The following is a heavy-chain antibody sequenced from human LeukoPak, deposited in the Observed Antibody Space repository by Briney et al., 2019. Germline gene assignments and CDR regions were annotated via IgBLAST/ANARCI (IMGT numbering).Heavy chain of an antibody. J-gene: IGHJ4*02. D-gene: IGHD1-26*01. CDR3: ARDGEEKLWELPYFDY. V-gene: IGHV1-18*01. Sequence: ASVKVSCKASGRSFSTYAMNWVRQAPGQGLEWMGGITPRFNTTKYAQKLQGRVTTTTDTSTSTAYMELRSLRSDDTAVYYCARDGEEKLWELPYFDYWGQGTLVTVSS. CDR1: GRSFSTYA. CDR2: ITPRFNTT.